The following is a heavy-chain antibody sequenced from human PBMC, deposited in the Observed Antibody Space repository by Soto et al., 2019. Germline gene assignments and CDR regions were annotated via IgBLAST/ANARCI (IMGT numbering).Heavy chain of an antibody. CDR3: ARSSSSGPPDY. J-gene: IGHJ4*02. CDR1: GFTFSSYD. V-gene: IGHV3-13*01. CDR2: IGTAGDT. Sequence: PGGSLRLSCAASGFTFSSYDMHWVRQATGKGLEWVSAIGTAGDTYYPGSVKGRFTISRENAKNSLYLQMNSLRAGDTAVYHCARSSSSGPPDYWGQGTLVTVSS.